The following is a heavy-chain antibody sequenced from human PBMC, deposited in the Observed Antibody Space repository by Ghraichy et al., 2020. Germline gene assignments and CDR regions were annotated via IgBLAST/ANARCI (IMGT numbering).Heavy chain of an antibody. CDR2: IKEDGSEK. CDR3: ARVVINRSFDH. D-gene: IGHD3-10*01. Sequence: GESLNISCAASGFTFSSHWMGWVRQAPGKGLEWVANIKEDGSEKYYVDSVKGRFTISRDNAKNSLYLQMNSLRAEDTSMYHCARVVINRSFDHWGQGTLVTVSS. CDR1: GFTFSSHW. V-gene: IGHV3-7*01. J-gene: IGHJ4*02.